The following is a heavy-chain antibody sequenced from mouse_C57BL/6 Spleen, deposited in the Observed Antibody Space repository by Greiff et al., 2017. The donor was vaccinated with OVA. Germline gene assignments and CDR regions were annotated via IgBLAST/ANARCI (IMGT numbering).Heavy chain of an antibody. V-gene: IGHV3-6*01. Sequence: VQLQQSGPGLVKPSQSLSLTCSVTGYSITSGYYWNWIRQFPGNKLEWMGYISYDGSNNYNPSLKNRISITRDTSKNQFFLKLNSVTTEDTATYYCARDGNYEGFDYWGQGTTLTVSS. J-gene: IGHJ2*01. CDR3: ARDGNYEGFDY. D-gene: IGHD2-1*01. CDR1: GYSITSGYY. CDR2: ISYDGSN.